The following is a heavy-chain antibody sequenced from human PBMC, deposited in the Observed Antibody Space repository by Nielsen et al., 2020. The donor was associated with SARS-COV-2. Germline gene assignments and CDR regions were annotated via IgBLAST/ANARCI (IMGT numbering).Heavy chain of an antibody. Sequence: GESLKISCAASGFTFSSYAMHWVRQAPGKGLEWVAVISYDGSNKYYADSVKGRFTISRDNSKNTLYLQMNSLRAEDTAVYYCAKFDYVWGFDPWGQGTLVTVSS. V-gene: IGHV3-30-3*02. CDR3: AKFDYVWGFDP. D-gene: IGHD3-16*01. CDR2: ISYDGSNK. J-gene: IGHJ5*02. CDR1: GFTFSSYA.